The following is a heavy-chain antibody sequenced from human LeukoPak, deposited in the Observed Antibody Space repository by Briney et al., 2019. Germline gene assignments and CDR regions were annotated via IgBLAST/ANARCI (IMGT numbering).Heavy chain of an antibody. CDR3: AKDRTPTITMVRGVPFDY. D-gene: IGHD3-10*01. CDR2: IGTAGDT. J-gene: IGHJ4*02. V-gene: IGHV3-13*01. CDR1: GFTFSNYD. Sequence: SGGSLRLSCATSGFTFSNYDMHWVRQVAGKGLEWVSGIGTAGDTYYPGSVKGRFTISRDNSKNTLYLQMNSLRAEDAAVYYCAKDRTPTITMVRGVPFDYWGQGTLVTVSS.